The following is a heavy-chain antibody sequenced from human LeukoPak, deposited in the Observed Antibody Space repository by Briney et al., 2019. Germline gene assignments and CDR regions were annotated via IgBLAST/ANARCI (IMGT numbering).Heavy chain of an antibody. CDR1: GFTFTSSA. D-gene: IGHD3-3*01. CDR3: AADRIPDYDFWSGYPSPYGMDV. CDR2: IVVGSGNT. Sequence: SVKVSCKASGFTFTSSAMQWVRQARGQRLEWIGWIVVGSGNTNYAQKFQERVTITRDMSTSTAYMELSSLRSEDTAVYYCAADRIPDYDFWSGYPSPYGMDVWGQETTVTVSS. J-gene: IGHJ6*02. V-gene: IGHV1-58*02.